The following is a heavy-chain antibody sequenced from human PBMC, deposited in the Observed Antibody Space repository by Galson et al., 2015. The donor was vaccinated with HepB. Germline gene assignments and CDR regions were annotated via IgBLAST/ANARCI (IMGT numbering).Heavy chain of an antibody. Sequence: SLRLSCAASGFSFSGYSMDWVRQAPGKGLEWVSYITRGSGTIYYADSVKGRFSMSRDNARNLLYLQMNSLRVEDTAVYYCVRDYEGSGYRFDYWGQGTLVTVSS. CDR1: GFSFSGYS. CDR3: VRDYEGSGYRFDY. D-gene: IGHD3-22*01. J-gene: IGHJ4*02. CDR2: ITRGSGTI. V-gene: IGHV3-48*01.